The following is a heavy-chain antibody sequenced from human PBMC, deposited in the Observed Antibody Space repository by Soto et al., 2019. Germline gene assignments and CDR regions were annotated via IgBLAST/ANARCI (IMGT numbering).Heavy chain of an antibody. CDR2: IYYSGST. CDR3: ARVDSSVTPDAFDI. V-gene: IGHV4-31*03. D-gene: IGHD3-22*01. CDR1: GGAISSGGYY. Sequence: SETLSLTCSVSGGAISSGGYYWSWIRQHPGKGLEWIGYIYYSGSTYYNPSLKSRVTISVDTSKNQFSLKLSSVTAADTAVYYCARVDSSVTPDAFDIWGQGTMVTVSS. J-gene: IGHJ3*02.